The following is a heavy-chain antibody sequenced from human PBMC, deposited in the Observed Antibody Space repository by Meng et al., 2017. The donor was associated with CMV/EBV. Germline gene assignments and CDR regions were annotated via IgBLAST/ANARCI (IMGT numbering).Heavy chain of an antibody. V-gene: IGHV1-3*02. Sequence: QVQLVRAGAGVKKPGASVKVSCKASGYTFTSYAMHWVRQAPGQRLEWMGWSNAGNGNTKYSQEFQGRVTITRDTSASTAYMELSSLRSEDMAVYYCALAEYSSSLFDYWGQGTLVTVSS. D-gene: IGHD6-13*01. CDR1: GYTFTSYA. CDR3: ALAEYSSSLFDY. J-gene: IGHJ4*02. CDR2: SNAGNGNT.